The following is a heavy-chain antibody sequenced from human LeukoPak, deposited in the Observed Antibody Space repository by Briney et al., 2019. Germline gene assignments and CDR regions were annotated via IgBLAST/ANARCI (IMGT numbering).Heavy chain of an antibody. CDR2: IYHSGST. CDR1: GGSISSGGYS. J-gene: IGHJ4*02. Sequence: SQALSLTCAVSGGSISSGGYSWSWIRQPPGKGLEWIVYIYHSGSTYYNPSLKSRVTISVDRSKNQFSLKLSSVTAADTAVYYCARAEDDSSGYYPFDYWGQGTLVTVSS. V-gene: IGHV4-30-2*01. D-gene: IGHD3-22*01. CDR3: ARAEDDSSGYYPFDY.